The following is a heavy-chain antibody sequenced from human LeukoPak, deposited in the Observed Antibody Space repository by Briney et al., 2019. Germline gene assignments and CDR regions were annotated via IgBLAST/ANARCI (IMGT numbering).Heavy chain of an antibody. CDR1: GGSISSYY. CDR2: IYYSGST. V-gene: IGHV4-59*08. CDR3: ARLRITMVRGVISGSGSWFDP. Sequence: SETLSLTCTVSGGSISSYYWSWIRQPPGRGLEWIGYIYYSGSTNYNPSLKSRVTISVDTSKNQFSLKLSSVTAADTAVYYCARLRITMVRGVISGSGSWFDPWGQGTLVTVSS. D-gene: IGHD3-10*01. J-gene: IGHJ5*02.